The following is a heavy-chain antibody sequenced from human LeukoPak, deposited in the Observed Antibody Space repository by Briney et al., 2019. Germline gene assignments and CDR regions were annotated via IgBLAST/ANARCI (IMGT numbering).Heavy chain of an antibody. Sequence: GGSLRLSCAASGFTFSGSAMHWVRQASGKGLEWVANINQVGSEKSYVDSVEGRFTMSRDNTKNSLDLQMNSLRAEDTAVYYCVRYKSGTGRTAAFDVWGRGTMVTVSS. CDR1: GFTFSGSA. CDR2: INQVGSEK. D-gene: IGHD3-10*01. CDR3: VRYKSGTGRTAAFDV. J-gene: IGHJ3*01. V-gene: IGHV3-7*01.